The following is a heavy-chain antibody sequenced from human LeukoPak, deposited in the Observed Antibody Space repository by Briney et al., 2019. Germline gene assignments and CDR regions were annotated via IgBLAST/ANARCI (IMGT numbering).Heavy chain of an antibody. CDR2: ISYDGSNK. CDR1: GFTFSNYG. Sequence: GESLRLSCAASGFTFSNYGLHWVRQAPGKGLEWVAIISYDGSNKYFADSVKGRFTISRDNSKNTLYLQMNSLRAEDTAVYYCARQDPYTSGWYPWGQGTLVTVSS. J-gene: IGHJ5*02. CDR3: ARQDPYTSGWYP. D-gene: IGHD6-19*01. V-gene: IGHV3-30*03.